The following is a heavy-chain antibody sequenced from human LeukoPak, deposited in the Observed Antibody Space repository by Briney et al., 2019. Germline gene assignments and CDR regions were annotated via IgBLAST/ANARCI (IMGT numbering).Heavy chain of an antibody. J-gene: IGHJ6*02. CDR1: GFTFSPYD. V-gene: IGHV3-13*01. CDR2: IDTGGDT. CDR3: TRAHLHSYSSMDV. Sequence: GGSLRLSCAASGFTFSPYDMHWLRQVTGKGLEWLSAIDTGGDTYYSASVKGRFTISRGNAKNSFYLQMNSLRAGDTAVYYCTRAHLHSYSSMDVWGQGTTVTGSS.